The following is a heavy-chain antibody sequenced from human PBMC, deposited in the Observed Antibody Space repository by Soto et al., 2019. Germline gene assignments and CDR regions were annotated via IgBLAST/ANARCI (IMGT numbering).Heavy chain of an antibody. Sequence: ASVKVSCKASGYTFTSYAMHWVRQAPGQRLEWMGRINAGNGNTKYSQKFQGRVTITRDTSASTAYMELSSLRSEDTAVYYCARSFLYCSSTSCHPPFDPWGQGTLVTVSS. V-gene: IGHV1-3*01. D-gene: IGHD2-2*01. CDR2: INAGNGNT. CDR3: ARSFLYCSSTSCHPPFDP. J-gene: IGHJ5*02. CDR1: GYTFTSYA.